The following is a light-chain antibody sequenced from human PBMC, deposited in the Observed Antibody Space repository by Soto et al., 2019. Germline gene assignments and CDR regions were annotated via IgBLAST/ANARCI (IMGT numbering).Light chain of an antibody. V-gene: IGLV1-40*01. Sequence: QSVLTQPPSVSGAPGQRVTISCTGRSSNIGAGYDVHWYQQLPGTAPKLLIYGNSNRPSGVPVRFSGSKSGTSASLAITGLQAEDEADYYCQSYDSSLSAHVVFVGGTKLTVL. CDR2: GNS. J-gene: IGLJ2*01. CDR1: SSNIGAGYD. CDR3: QSYDSSLSAHVV.